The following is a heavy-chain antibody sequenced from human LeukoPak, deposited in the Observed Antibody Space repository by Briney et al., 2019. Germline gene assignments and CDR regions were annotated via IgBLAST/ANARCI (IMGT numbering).Heavy chain of an antibody. CDR2: IYYSGST. CDR1: GGSISSSSYY. CDR3: ARQHSRKSSFDY. D-gene: IGHD6-13*01. V-gene: IGHV4-39*01. J-gene: IGHJ4*02. Sequence: PSETLSLTCTVSGGSISSSSYYWGWIRQPPGKGLEWIGSIYYSGSTYYNLSLKSRVTISVDTSKNQFSLKLSSVTAADTAVYYCARQHSRKSSFDYWGQGTLVTVSS.